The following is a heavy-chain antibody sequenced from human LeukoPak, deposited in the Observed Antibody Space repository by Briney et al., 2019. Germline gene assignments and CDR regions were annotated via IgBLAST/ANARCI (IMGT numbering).Heavy chain of an antibody. CDR3: ARAKGIRGYSYGTNFDY. J-gene: IGHJ4*02. CDR1: GYTFTSYY. Sequence: GASVKVSCKASGYTFTSYYMHWVRQAPGQGLEWMGRINPNSGGTNYAQKFQGRVTMTRDTSISTAYMELSRLRSDDTAVYYCARAKGIRGYSYGTNFDYWGQGTLVTVSS. D-gene: IGHD5-18*01. V-gene: IGHV1-2*06. CDR2: INPNSGGT.